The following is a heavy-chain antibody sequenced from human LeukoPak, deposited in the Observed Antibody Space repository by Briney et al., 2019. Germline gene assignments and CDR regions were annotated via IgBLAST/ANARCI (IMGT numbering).Heavy chain of an antibody. Sequence: PGGSLRLYCAASGFTFSSYWMSWVRQAPGKGLEWVANIKQDGSEKYYVDSVKGRFTISRDNAKNSLYLQMNSLRAEDTAVYYCARDGEYSSGWLNWLDPWGQGTLVTVSS. D-gene: IGHD6-19*01. CDR1: GFTFSSYW. J-gene: IGHJ5*02. V-gene: IGHV3-7*01. CDR3: ARDGEYSSGWLNWLDP. CDR2: IKQDGSEK.